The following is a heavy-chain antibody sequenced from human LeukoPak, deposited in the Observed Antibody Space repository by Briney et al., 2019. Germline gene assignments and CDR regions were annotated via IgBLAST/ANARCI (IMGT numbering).Heavy chain of an antibody. V-gene: IGHV1-18*01. Sequence: ASVKVSCKAPGYTFTSYGISWVRQAPGQGLEWMGWISTYNGNTNYAQKFQGRVTMTTDTSTSTAYMELRSLGSDDTAVYYCARIIAARPGWFDPWGQGTLVTVSS. J-gene: IGHJ5*02. CDR2: ISTYNGNT. D-gene: IGHD6-6*01. CDR3: ARIIAARPGWFDP. CDR1: GYTFTSYG.